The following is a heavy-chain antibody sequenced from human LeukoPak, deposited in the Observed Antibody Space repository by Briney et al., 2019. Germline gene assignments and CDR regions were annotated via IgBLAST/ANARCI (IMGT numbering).Heavy chain of an antibody. CDR3: ARGYSGYDDAFDI. V-gene: IGHV1-69*04. Sequence: SVKVSCKASGGTFSSYAISWVRQAPGQGLEWMGRIIPILGIANYAQKFQGRVTITADKSTSTAYMELSSLRSEDTAVYYCARGYSGYDDAFDIWGQGTLVTVSS. CDR2: IIPILGIA. J-gene: IGHJ3*02. CDR1: GGTFSSYA. D-gene: IGHD5-12*01.